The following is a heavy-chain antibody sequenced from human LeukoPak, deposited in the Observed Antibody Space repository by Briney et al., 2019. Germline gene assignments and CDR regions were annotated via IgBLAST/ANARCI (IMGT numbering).Heavy chain of an antibody. Sequence: SGGSLRLSCAASGFTFSDYYMSWIRQAPGKGPEWVSYISSSGSTIYYADSVKCRFTISRDNAKNSLYLQMNSLRAEDTAVYYCARERPDYYYYMDVWGKGTTVTVSS. CDR3: ARERPDYYYYMDV. V-gene: IGHV3-11*04. D-gene: IGHD1-14*01. CDR1: GFTFSDYY. CDR2: ISSSGSTI. J-gene: IGHJ6*03.